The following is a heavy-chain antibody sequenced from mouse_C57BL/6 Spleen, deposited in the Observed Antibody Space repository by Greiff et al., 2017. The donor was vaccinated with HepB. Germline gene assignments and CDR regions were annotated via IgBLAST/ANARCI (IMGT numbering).Heavy chain of an antibody. CDR2: IYPGSGST. CDR3: ARDTTGGATDAY. D-gene: IGHD1-1*01. V-gene: IGHV1-55*01. J-gene: IGHJ3*01. Sequence: QVQLQQPGAELVKPGASVKMSCKASGYTFTSYWITWVKQRPGQGLEWIGDIYPGSGSTNYNEKFKSKATLTVDTSSSTAYMQLSSLTSEDSAVYYCARDTTGGATDAYWGQGTLVTVSA. CDR1: GYTFTSYW.